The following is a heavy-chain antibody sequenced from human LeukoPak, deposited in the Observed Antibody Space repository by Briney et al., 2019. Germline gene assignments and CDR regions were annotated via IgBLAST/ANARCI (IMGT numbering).Heavy chain of an antibody. CDR3: ATTPRLAAAGSRRRDY. V-gene: IGHV3-23*01. J-gene: IGHJ4*02. D-gene: IGHD6-13*01. CDR1: GFTFSSYA. Sequence: PGGSPRLSCAASGFTFSSYAMSWVRQAPGKGLEWVSAISGSGGSTYYADSVKGRFTISRDNSKNTLYLQMNSLRAEDTAVYYCATTPRLAAAGSRRRDYWGQGTLVTVSS. CDR2: ISGSGGST.